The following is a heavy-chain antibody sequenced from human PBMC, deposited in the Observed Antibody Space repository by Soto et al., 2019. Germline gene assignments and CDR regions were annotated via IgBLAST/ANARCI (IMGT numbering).Heavy chain of an antibody. V-gene: IGHV1-3*01. Sequence: QVQLVQSGAEVKKPGASVKVSCKASGYTFTSYAIPWVRQAPGQRLEWMGWINAGNVNTKYSQKFQDRVTITRDTPARTAYMARSSLNSEDTAVYYCATDLIRGPDYWGQGTLVTVSS. CDR3: ATDLIRGPDY. CDR1: GYTFTSYA. CDR2: INAGNVNT. D-gene: IGHD2-21*01. J-gene: IGHJ4*02.